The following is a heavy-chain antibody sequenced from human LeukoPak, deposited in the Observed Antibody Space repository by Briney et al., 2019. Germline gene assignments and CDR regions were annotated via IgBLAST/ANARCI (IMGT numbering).Heavy chain of an antibody. CDR2: IYYSGST. CDR3: ARSRWGGNRKSAGADY. V-gene: IGHV4-59*01. Sequence: SETLSLTCIVSGGSISSYYWSWIRQPPGKGLEWIGYIYYSGSTNYNPSLKSRVTISVATSKNQFSLKLSSVTAADTAVYYCARSRWGGNRKSAGADYWGQGTLVTVSS. D-gene: IGHD4-23*01. CDR1: GGSISSYY. J-gene: IGHJ4*02.